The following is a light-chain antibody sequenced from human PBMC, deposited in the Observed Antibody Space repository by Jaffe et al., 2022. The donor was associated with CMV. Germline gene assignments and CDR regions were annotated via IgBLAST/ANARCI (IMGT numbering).Light chain of an antibody. Sequence: QSALTQPASVSGSPGQSITISCTGTSSDIGNYNYVSWYQQHPGKAPKLMIYDVNNRPSGVSNRFSGSKSGNTASLAISGLQAEDDAVYYCSSYTSSDTLVFGGGTKLTVL. CDR2: DVN. CDR1: SSDIGNYNY. CDR3: SSYTSSDTLV. J-gene: IGLJ2*01. V-gene: IGLV2-14*03.